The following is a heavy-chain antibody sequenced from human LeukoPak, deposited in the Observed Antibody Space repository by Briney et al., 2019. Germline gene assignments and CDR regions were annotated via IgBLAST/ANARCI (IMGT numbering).Heavy chain of an antibody. CDR3: ARIGGGAAAGYYFDY. D-gene: IGHD6-13*01. Sequence: SGPTLVNPTQTLTLTCTFSGFSFSTSGMCVSWIRQPPGKVLEWLARIDWDDDKYYSTSLKTRLTISKDTSKNQVVLTMTNMDPVDTATYYCARIGGGAAAGYYFDYWGQGTLVTVSS. V-gene: IGHV2-70*11. CDR2: IDWDDDK. J-gene: IGHJ4*02. CDR1: GFSFSTSGMC.